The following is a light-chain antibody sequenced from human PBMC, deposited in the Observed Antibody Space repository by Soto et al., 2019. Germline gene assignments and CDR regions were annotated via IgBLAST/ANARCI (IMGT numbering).Light chain of an antibody. CDR1: QSVNSRF. J-gene: IGKJ2*01. CDR3: QRYCDSPPNT. Sequence: EIVLTQSPGTLSLSPGESATLSCRASQSVNSRFLAWYQHKPGQAPRLLIYAASTRASGIPDRFSGSTSGTYFTLTISRLEPEDFAVYYCQRYCDSPPNTFGQGTKLEIK. V-gene: IGKV3-20*01. CDR2: AAS.